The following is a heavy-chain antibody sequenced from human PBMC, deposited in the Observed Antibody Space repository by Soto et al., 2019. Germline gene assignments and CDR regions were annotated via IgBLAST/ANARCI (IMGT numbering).Heavy chain of an antibody. Sequence: QVQLVQSGAEVKKPGASVKVSCKASGYTFTSYDINWVRQATGQGLEWMGWKNPNSGNTGYAQKFQGRVTMTRNTSISTAYMELSSLRSEDTAVYYCARVGAATGTGGDWFDPWGQGTLVTVSS. V-gene: IGHV1-8*01. D-gene: IGHD6-13*01. CDR2: KNPNSGNT. CDR3: ARVGAATGTGGDWFDP. CDR1: GYTFTSYD. J-gene: IGHJ5*02.